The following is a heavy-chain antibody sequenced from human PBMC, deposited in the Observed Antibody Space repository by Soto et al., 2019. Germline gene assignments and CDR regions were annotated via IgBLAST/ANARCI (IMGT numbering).Heavy chain of an antibody. D-gene: IGHD6-19*01. Sequence: PGESLKISCKGSGYSFTSYWISWVRQMPGKGLEWMGRTDPSDSYTNYSPSFQGHVTISADKSISTAYLQWSSLKASGTAMYYCARRSSSGWYFQHWGQGTLVTVSS. CDR2: TDPSDSYT. CDR3: ARRSSSGWYFQH. CDR1: GYSFTSYW. J-gene: IGHJ1*01. V-gene: IGHV5-10-1*01.